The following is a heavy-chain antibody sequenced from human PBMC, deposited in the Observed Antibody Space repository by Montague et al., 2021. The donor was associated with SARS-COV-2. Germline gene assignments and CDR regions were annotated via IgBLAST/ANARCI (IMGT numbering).Heavy chain of an antibody. J-gene: IGHJ6*02. CDR1: GFTFSSYA. D-gene: IGHD1-26*01. Sequence: SLRLSCAASGFTFSSYAMHWVRQAPGKGLEWVAVISYDGDNKHYADSVKGRVTISRDNSKNTLYLQMNSLRADDTAVYYCARVRVGATDYNYYYGLDAWGQGTTVTVSS. CDR3: ARVRVGATDYNYYYGLDA. CDR2: ISYDGDNK. V-gene: IGHV3-30-3*01.